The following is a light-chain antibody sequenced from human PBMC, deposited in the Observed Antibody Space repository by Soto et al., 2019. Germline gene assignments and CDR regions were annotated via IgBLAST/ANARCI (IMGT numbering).Light chain of an antibody. Sequence: EIVLTQSPGTLSLSPGERATLSCRASQSVSSNFLAWYQQKPGQAPRLLIYGASSRATGITDRFSGSGSGTDFTLTISRLEPEDVAVYYCQQYDSSPLTFGGGTKVEIK. CDR3: QQYDSSPLT. V-gene: IGKV3-20*01. CDR2: GAS. CDR1: QSVSSNF. J-gene: IGKJ4*01.